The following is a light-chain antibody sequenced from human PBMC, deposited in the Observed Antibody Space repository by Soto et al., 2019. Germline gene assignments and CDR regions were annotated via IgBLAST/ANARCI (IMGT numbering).Light chain of an antibody. Sequence: ILTQSPASLSLSPGERATLSCRASQTVGISLAWYQHKPGQPPRLLIYDASKRATGIPARFSGSGSGTDFTLTISSLEPEDFAVYYCQQRTNWLFTFGPGTKVDVK. V-gene: IGKV3-11*01. CDR1: QTVGIS. CDR3: QQRTNWLFT. CDR2: DAS. J-gene: IGKJ3*01.